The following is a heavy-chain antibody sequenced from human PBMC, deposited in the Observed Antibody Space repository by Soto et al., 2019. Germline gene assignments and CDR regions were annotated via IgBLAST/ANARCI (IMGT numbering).Heavy chain of an antibody. D-gene: IGHD3-22*01. Sequence: GGSLRLSGAASGFTFSSYGMHWVRQAPGKGLEWVAVISYDGSNKYYADSVKGRFTISRDNSKDTLYLQMSSLRAEDTAVYYCAKDINYDSSGYYFDVPSYGMDVWGQGTTVTVSS. CDR1: GFTFSSYG. J-gene: IGHJ6*02. CDR2: ISYDGSNK. V-gene: IGHV3-30*18. CDR3: AKDINYDSSGYYFDVPSYGMDV.